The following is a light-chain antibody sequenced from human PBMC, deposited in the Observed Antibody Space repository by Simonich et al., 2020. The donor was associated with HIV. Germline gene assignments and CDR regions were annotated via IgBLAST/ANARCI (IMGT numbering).Light chain of an antibody. CDR3: STWDSSLSAWV. CDR1: RNNVGSYT. V-gene: IGLV1-44*01. Sequence: QSALIQAASVSGAVGQKVTLSLTGIRNNVGSYTVGWYQQISHGAPNTVMFGNSLPSGFPDRCSGSKSGTTASLTISGRQPEDEADYYCSTWDSSLSAWVFGGGTKVTVL. J-gene: IGLJ3*02. CDR2: GNS.